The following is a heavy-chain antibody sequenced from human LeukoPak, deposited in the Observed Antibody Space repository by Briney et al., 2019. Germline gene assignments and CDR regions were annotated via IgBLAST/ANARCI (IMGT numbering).Heavy chain of an antibody. CDR1: GFTLSSHM. D-gene: IGHD3-10*01. J-gene: IGHJ4*02. CDR2: FNGRGGTT. Sequence: GGSLRLSCAASGFTLSSHMMSWVRQAPGKGLEWVSYFNGRGGTTDYADSVKGRFTISRDNSKNTLYLQMNSLRAEDTAVYYCARGSWRLVRGAASFESWGQGTLVTVSS. V-gene: IGHV3-23*01. CDR3: ARGSWRLVRGAASFES.